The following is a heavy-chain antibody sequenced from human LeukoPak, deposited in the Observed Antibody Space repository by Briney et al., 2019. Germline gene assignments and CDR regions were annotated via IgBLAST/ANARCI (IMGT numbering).Heavy chain of an antibody. D-gene: IGHD1-26*01. Sequence: SETLSLTCTVSGGSISSYYWSWIRQPPGKGLEWIGYIYYSGSTNYNPSLESRITISVDTSKNQFSLKVSSVTAADTALYYCARGGRTTARPLEYWGQGTLVTVSS. CDR3: ARGGRTTARPLEY. CDR2: IYYSGST. J-gene: IGHJ4*02. CDR1: GGSISSYY. V-gene: IGHV4-59*01.